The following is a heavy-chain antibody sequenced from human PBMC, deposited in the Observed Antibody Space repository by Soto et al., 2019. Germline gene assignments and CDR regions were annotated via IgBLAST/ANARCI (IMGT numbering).Heavy chain of an antibody. D-gene: IGHD2-15*01. CDR3: ASLVPRNGGSCKFDP. Sequence: QLQLQESGPGLVTPSETLSLTCTVSGGSISSSSYFWAWVRQSPAKGLEWIGSINYRRTTFYSAPPTNRVTISIHTSRTPSALTLNSVTAPDTAVHYCASLVPRNGGSCKFDPWGQGTLVTVSS. V-gene: IGHV4-39*01. CDR1: GGSISSSSYF. CDR2: INYRRTT. J-gene: IGHJ5*02.